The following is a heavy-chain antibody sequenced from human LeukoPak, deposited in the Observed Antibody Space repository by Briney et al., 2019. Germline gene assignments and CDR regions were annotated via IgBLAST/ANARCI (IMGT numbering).Heavy chain of an antibody. Sequence: GASVKVSCKASGYTFTSYYIHWVRQAPGQGLEWMGLINPSGGSTNYAQKFQGRVTMTRDTSTSTVYMELSSLRSEDTAVYYCAREEAAAGQQNWFDPWGQGTLVTVSS. J-gene: IGHJ5*02. CDR2: INPSGGST. CDR3: AREEAAAGQQNWFDP. D-gene: IGHD6-13*01. CDR1: GYTFTSYY. V-gene: IGHV1-46*01.